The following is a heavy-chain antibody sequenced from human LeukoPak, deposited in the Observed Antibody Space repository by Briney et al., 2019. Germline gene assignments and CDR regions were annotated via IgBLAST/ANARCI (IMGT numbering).Heavy chain of an antibody. CDR2: ISGSGGST. V-gene: IGHV3-23*01. J-gene: IGHJ3*02. Sequence: GGSLRLSCAASGFTFSSYAMSWVRQAPGKGLEWVSAISGSGGSTYYADSVKGRFTISRDNSKNTLYLQMNSLRAEDTAVYYCAKDYRGGGNDGKAFDIWGQGTMVTVSS. CDR1: GFTFSSYA. CDR3: AKDYRGGGNDGKAFDI. D-gene: IGHD1-1*01.